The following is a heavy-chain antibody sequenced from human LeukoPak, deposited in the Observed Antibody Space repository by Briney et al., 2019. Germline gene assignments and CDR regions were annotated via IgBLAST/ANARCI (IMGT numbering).Heavy chain of an antibody. CDR2: IYYSGST. CDR1: GGSISSGGYY. CDR3: ARAPEVYCSGGSCYFDY. V-gene: IGHV4-31*03. J-gene: IGHJ4*02. D-gene: IGHD2-15*01. Sequence: PSETLSLTCTVSGGSISSGGYYWSWIRQHPGKGLEWIGYIYYSGSTYYNPSLKSRVTISVDTSKNQFSLKLSSVTAADTAVYYCARAPEVYCSGGSCYFDYRGQGTLVTVSS.